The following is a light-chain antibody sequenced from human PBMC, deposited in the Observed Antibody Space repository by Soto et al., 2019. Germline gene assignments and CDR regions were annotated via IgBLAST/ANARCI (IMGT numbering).Light chain of an antibody. Sequence: DIQMTQSPTSLSASVGDRVTITCLASQDIRKFVAWYQQKPGKAPKLLIYAASTLQSGVPSRFSGSGSGTDSTLTINSLQPEDVATYSCQKYSSVPVFGPGTKVEIK. V-gene: IGKV1-27*01. CDR3: QKYSSVPV. J-gene: IGKJ3*01. CDR1: QDIRKF. CDR2: AAS.